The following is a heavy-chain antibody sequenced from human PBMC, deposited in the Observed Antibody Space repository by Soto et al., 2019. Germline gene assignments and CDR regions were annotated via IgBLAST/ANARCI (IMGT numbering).Heavy chain of an antibody. V-gene: IGHV3-30-3*01. Sequence: QVQLVESGGGVVQPGRSLRLSCAASGFTFSSYAMHWVRQAPGKGLEWVAVISYDGSNKYYADSVKGRFTISRDNSKNTLYLQMNSLRAEDTAVYYCARPLWRDDYNGGYFDLWGRSILVTVSS. CDR3: ARPLWRDDYNGGYFDL. J-gene: IGHJ2*01. CDR1: GFTFSSYA. D-gene: IGHD4-4*01. CDR2: ISYDGSNK.